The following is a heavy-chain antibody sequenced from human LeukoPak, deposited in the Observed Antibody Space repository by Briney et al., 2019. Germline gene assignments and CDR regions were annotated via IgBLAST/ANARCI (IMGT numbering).Heavy chain of an antibody. Sequence: GRSLRLSCAASGFTFSNYAFHWVRQAPGKGLEWVAVISYDGSNEYYADSVRGRFTISRDSSKNTLYLQMNSLRVEDTAIYYCARGPPLFDPWGQGTLVAVSS. CDR2: ISYDGSNE. J-gene: IGHJ5*02. CDR3: ARGPPLFDP. V-gene: IGHV3-30-3*01. CDR1: GFTFSNYA.